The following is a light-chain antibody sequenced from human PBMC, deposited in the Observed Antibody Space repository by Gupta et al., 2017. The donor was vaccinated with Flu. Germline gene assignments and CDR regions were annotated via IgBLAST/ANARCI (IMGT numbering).Light chain of an antibody. Sequence: NFMLTQPHSVSESPGKTVTLSCTRSSGSIASNYVQWYQQRPASAPPTVIYEDNQRPSGGPARFSGSIDSASNSASLTISGRKTEDEADYYCQSYDSSNQGVFGGGTKLTVL. CDR3: QSYDSSNQGV. V-gene: IGLV6-57*03. CDR1: SGSIASNY. J-gene: IGLJ3*02. CDR2: EDN.